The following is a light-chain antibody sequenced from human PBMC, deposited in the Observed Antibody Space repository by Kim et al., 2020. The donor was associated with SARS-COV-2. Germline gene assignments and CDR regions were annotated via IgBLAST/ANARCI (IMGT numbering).Light chain of an antibody. J-gene: IGKJ5*01. V-gene: IGKV3-15*01. Sequence: EIVMTQSPATLSVSPGERATLSCRASQSVSSNLAWYQQKPGQAPRLLIYGASTRATGIPARFSGSRSGTEFTLTISSLQSEDFAVYYCQQYNNWPITFGQVTRLEIK. CDR2: GAS. CDR1: QSVSSN. CDR3: QQYNNWPIT.